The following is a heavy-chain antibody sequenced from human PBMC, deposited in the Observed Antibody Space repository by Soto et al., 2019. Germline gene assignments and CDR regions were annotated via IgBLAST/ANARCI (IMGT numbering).Heavy chain of an antibody. CDR2: INPSGGST. D-gene: IGHD4-4*01. CDR1: GYTFTSYA. CDR3: ARDLTVTMLVYYYGMDV. V-gene: IGHV1-46*01. J-gene: IGHJ6*02. Sequence: ASVKVSCKASGYTFTSYAMHWVRQAPGQGLEWMGIINPSGGSTSYAQKFQGRVTMTRDTSTSTVYMELSSLRSEDTAVYYCARDLTVTMLVYYYGMDVWGQGTTVTVYS.